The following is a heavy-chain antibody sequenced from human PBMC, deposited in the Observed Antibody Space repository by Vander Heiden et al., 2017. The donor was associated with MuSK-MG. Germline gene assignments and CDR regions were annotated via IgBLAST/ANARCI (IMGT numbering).Heavy chain of an antibody. Sequence: EVQLVESGGGLVQPGRSLRLSCAASGFTFDDYAMHWVRQAPGKGLEWVSGISWNSGSIGYADSVKGRFTISRDNAKNSLYLQMNSLRAEDTALYYCAKGSPARGYYYYGMDVWGQGTTVTVSS. CDR3: AKGSPARGYYYYGMDV. V-gene: IGHV3-9*01. CDR1: GFTFDDYA. D-gene: IGHD2-2*01. CDR2: ISWNSGSI. J-gene: IGHJ6*02.